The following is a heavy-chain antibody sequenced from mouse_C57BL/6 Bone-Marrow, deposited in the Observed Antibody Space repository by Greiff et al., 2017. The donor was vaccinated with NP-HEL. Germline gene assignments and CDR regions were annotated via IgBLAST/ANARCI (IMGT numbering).Heavy chain of an antibody. D-gene: IGHD1-1*01. CDR1: GYTFTNYW. CDR2: IDPNSGGT. CDR3: ARYYYGSGYFDY. J-gene: IGHJ2*01. V-gene: IGHV1-72*01. Sequence: QVQLQQPGAELVKPGASVKLSCKASGYTFTNYWMHWVKQRPGRGLEWIGRIDPNSGGTKYNEKFKSKATLTADKPSSTAYMQLSSLTSEDSAVYFGARYYYGSGYFDYGGQGTTLTVSA.